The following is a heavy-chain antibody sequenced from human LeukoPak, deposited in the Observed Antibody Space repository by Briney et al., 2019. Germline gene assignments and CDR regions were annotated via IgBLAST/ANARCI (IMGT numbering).Heavy chain of an antibody. Sequence: GGSLRLSCAASGFTFDDYAMHWVRQAPGKGLEWVSLISGDGGSTYYADSVKGRFTISRDNSKNSLYLQMNSLRTEDTALYYCAKDIDYGDHGSCFDYWGQGTLVTVSS. D-gene: IGHD4-17*01. CDR1: GFTFDDYA. J-gene: IGHJ4*02. V-gene: IGHV3-43*02. CDR3: AKDIDYGDHGSCFDY. CDR2: ISGDGGST.